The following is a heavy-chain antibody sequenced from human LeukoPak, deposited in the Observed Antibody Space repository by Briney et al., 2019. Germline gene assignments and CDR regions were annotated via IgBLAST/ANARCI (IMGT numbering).Heavy chain of an antibody. Sequence: SETLSLTCTVSGGSISSYYWSWIRQPPGKGLEWIGYIYYSGSTNYNPSLKSRVTISVDTSKNQFSLKLSSVTAADTAVYYCARDRGYGDYVDAFDIWGQGTMVTVSS. J-gene: IGHJ3*02. CDR2: IYYSGST. CDR1: GGSISSYY. D-gene: IGHD4-17*01. V-gene: IGHV4-59*01. CDR3: ARDRGYGDYVDAFDI.